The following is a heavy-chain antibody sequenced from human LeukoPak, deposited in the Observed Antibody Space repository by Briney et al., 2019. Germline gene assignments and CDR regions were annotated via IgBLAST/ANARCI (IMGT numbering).Heavy chain of an antibody. CDR2: INAYNGNT. Sequence: AASLKVSCKPSGYTFTNYGISWVRQAPGEGLEWMGWINAYNGNTHCAQKFQGRVFMTTDTSPNTAYMELRSLRSDDTAVYYCARVELERDDSSYYYYMDVWGKGTTVAISS. D-gene: IGHD1-1*01. V-gene: IGHV1-18*01. J-gene: IGHJ6*03. CDR1: GYTFTNYG. CDR3: ARVELERDDSSYYYYMDV.